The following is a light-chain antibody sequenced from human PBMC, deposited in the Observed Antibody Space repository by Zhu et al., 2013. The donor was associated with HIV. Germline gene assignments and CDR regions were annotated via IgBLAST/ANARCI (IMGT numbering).Light chain of an antibody. CDR3: HQYGSSSWT. J-gene: IGKJ1*01. Sequence: EIVMTQSPATLSVSPGERATLSCRASQSVSINLAWYQQKPGQAPRLLIYGASSRATGIPDRFSGSGSGRDFTLTISRLEPEDFAVYYCHQYGSSSWTFGQGTKVEIK. CDR1: QSVSIN. V-gene: IGKV3-20*01. CDR2: GAS.